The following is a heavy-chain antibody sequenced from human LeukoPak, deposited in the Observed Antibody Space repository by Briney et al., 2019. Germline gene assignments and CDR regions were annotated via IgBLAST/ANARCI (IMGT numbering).Heavy chain of an antibody. Sequence: GASVKVSCKASGGTFSSYAISWVRQAPGQGLEWMGGIIPIFGTANYAQKFQGRVTITADESTSTAYMELSSLRSEDTAVYYCARGGELPPRVFWSTVITPDAFDIWGQGTMVTVSS. J-gene: IGHJ3*02. CDR2: IIPIFGTA. D-gene: IGHD4-17*01. CDR3: ARGGELPPRVFWSTVITPDAFDI. V-gene: IGHV1-69*13. CDR1: GGTFSSYA.